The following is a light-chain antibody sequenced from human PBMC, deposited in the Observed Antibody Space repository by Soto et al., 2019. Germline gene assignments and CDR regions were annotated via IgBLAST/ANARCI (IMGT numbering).Light chain of an antibody. Sequence: QSALTQPASVSGSPGQSITISCTGTSSDVGGYNYVSWYQQYPGKAPKLMIYHVSNRPSGVSNRSSGSTSGNSASLTISGLQPEDEADYYCSSYTSTSTYVFGTGTKLTVL. CDR1: SSDVGGYNY. CDR2: HVS. CDR3: SSYTSTSTYV. J-gene: IGLJ1*01. V-gene: IGLV2-14*01.